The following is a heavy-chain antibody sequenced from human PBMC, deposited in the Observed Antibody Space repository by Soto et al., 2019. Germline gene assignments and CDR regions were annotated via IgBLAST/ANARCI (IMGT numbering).Heavy chain of an antibody. J-gene: IGHJ6*02. CDR2: IYYSGST. Sequence: QVQLQESGPGLVKPSQTLSLTCTVSVGSISSGGYYWRWIRQHPGKGLEWMGYIYYSGSTYYNPSLKSRVTISVDTSKNQFSLKLSSVTAADTAVYYCARFWRVPAAIYDYYGMDVWGQGNTVTVSS. CDR3: ARFWRVPAAIYDYYGMDV. CDR1: VGSISSGGYY. V-gene: IGHV4-31*03. D-gene: IGHD2-2*01.